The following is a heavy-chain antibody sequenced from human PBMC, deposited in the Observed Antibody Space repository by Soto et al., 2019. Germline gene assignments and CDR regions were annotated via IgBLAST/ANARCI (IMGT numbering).Heavy chain of an antibody. CDR1: GGTFSSYA. CDR2: IIPIFGTA. Sequence: SVKVSCKASGGTFSSYAISWVRQAPGQGLEWMGGIIPIFGTANYAQKLQGRVTITADESTSKAYMELSSVRSEDTAVYYCARGRYSYIGGMGYYYYGMDVWGQGTKVTVYS. D-gene: IGHD5-18*01. J-gene: IGHJ6*02. CDR3: ARGRYSYIGGMGYYYYGMDV. V-gene: IGHV1-69*13.